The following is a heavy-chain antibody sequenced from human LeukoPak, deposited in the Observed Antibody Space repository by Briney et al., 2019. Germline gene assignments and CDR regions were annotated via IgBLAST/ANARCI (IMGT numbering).Heavy chain of an antibody. Sequence: SETLSLTCLVSGGSISTYYWSWMRQPPGKGLEWIGYIYYSGNTNYNPSLKSRVTISVETSKMQFPLTLSSVTAADTAVYYCARGNYFDYWGQGTLVTVSS. CDR2: IYYSGNT. CDR3: ARGNYFDY. V-gene: IGHV4-59*08. J-gene: IGHJ4*02. CDR1: GGSISTYY.